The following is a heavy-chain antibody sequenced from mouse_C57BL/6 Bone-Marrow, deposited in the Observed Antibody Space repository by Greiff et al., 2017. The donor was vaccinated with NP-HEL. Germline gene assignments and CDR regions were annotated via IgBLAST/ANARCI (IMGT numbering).Heavy chain of an antibody. Sequence: VQLQQPGTELVKPGASVKLSCKASGYTFTSYWMHWLQPRPGQGLEWIGNINPNNGGTNDNEKFKTKATLTVDKSSSTAYMQLSSLTSEDSAVYYCARDSGYAFDYWGQGTTLTVSS. D-gene: IGHD3-2*02. CDR1: GYTFTSYW. V-gene: IGHV1-53*01. J-gene: IGHJ2*01. CDR2: INPNNGGT. CDR3: ARDSGYAFDY.